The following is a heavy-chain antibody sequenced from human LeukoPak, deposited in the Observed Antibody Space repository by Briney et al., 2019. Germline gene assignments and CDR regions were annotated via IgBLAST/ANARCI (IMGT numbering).Heavy chain of an antibody. J-gene: IGHJ3*02. Sequence: GGSLRLSCAASGFTVSSNYMSWVRQAPGKGLEWVSVIYSGGSTYYADSVKGRFTISRDNSKNTLYLQMNSLRAEDTAVYYCAKTASTVVTPDAFDIWGQGTMVTVSS. CDR3: AKTASTVVTPDAFDI. D-gene: IGHD4-23*01. CDR1: GFTVSSNY. V-gene: IGHV3-53*01. CDR2: IYSGGST.